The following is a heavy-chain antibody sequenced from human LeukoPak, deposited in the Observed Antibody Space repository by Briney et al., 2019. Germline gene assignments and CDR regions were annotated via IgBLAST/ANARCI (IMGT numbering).Heavy chain of an antibody. J-gene: IGHJ4*02. Sequence: LGESLKISCKGSGYSFTSYWIGWVRQMPGKGLGWMGIIYPGDSDTRYSPSFQGQVTISADKSISTAYLQWSSLKASDTAMYYCARHYSSGWSHSPGGYWGQGTLVTVSS. V-gene: IGHV5-51*01. CDR1: GYSFTSYW. D-gene: IGHD6-19*01. CDR3: ARHYSSGWSHSPGGY. CDR2: IYPGDSDT.